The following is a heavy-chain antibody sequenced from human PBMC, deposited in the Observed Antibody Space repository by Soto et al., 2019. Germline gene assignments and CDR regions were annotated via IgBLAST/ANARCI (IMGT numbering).Heavy chain of an antibody. J-gene: IGHJ5*02. CDR2: ISYSGRT. CDR3: ARARQYYDSEFDP. Sequence: QVQLQESGPGLVKPSQTLSLTCTVSGDSISSGAYYWSWIRQHPGKGLEWIGYISYSGRTYYNPYVKGRLTISLDTSAHHSSLKLTSVTAADTAMYSCARARQYYDSEFDPWGQGTLVTVSS. V-gene: IGHV4-31*03. D-gene: IGHD3-22*01. CDR1: GDSISSGAYY.